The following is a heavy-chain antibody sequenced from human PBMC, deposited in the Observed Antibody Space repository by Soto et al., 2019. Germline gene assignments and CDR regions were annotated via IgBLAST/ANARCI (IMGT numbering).Heavy chain of an antibody. V-gene: IGHV1-69*13. CDR3: ARVEGAAAGTGY. CDR1: GGTFSSYA. Sequence: SVKVSCKASGGTFSSYAISWVRQAPGQGLEWMGGIIPIFGTANYAQKFQGRVTITADESTSTAYMELSSLRSEDTAVYYCARVEGAAAGTGYWGQGTLVTVSS. J-gene: IGHJ4*02. D-gene: IGHD6-13*01. CDR2: IIPIFGTA.